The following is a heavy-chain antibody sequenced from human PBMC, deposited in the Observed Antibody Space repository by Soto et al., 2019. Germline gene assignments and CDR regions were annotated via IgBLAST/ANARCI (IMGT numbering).Heavy chain of an antibody. CDR3: ARVHRYCSGGSCYLIDY. CDR1: GGSISGYY. CDR2: IYYTGST. V-gene: IGHV4-59*01. Sequence: QVQLQESGPGLVKPSETLSLTCTVSGGSISGYYWSWIRQPPGEGLEWIGYIYYTGSTDYNPSLNSRVTISLDTPKSQFSLKLTSVTAADTAVYYCARVHRYCSGGSCYLIDYWGQGTLVTVSS. J-gene: IGHJ4*02. D-gene: IGHD2-15*01.